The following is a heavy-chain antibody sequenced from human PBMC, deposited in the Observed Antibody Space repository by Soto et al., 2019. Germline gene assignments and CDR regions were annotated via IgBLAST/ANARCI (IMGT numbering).Heavy chain of an antibody. CDR2: IYPGDSDT. J-gene: IGHJ3*02. CDR3: ARQWFGVPAAMHDAFDI. Sequence: PGESLKISCKGSGYSFTSYWIGWVRQMPGKGLEWMGIIYPGDSDTRYSPSFQGQVTISADKSISTAYLQWSSLKASDTAMYYCARQWFGVPAAMHDAFDIWGQGTMVTVSS. D-gene: IGHD2-2*01. V-gene: IGHV5-51*01. CDR1: GYSFTSYW.